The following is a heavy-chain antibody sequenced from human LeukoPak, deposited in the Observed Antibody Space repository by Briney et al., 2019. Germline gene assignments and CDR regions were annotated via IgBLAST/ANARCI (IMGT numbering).Heavy chain of an antibody. CDR1: GYTFTGYY. J-gene: IGHJ4*02. CDR2: INPNSGGT. D-gene: IGHD5-12*01. V-gene: IGHV1-2*02. CDR3: AREKIGSGYDQDLDY. Sequence: ASVKVSCKASGYTFTGYYMHWVRQAPGQGLEWMGWINPNSGGTNYAQKFQHRVTMTRDSSLSTAYMELSRLRSDDTAVYYCAREKIGSGYDQDLDYWGQGTLVTVSS.